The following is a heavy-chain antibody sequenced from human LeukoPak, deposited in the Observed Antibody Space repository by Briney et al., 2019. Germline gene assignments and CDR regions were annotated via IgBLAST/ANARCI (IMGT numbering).Heavy chain of an antibody. V-gene: IGHV1-69*05. CDR3: ARASGYSYGPPGDAFDI. Sequence: SVKVSCKASGGTFSSYAISWVRQAPGQGLEWMGRIIPIFGTANYAQKFQGRVTITTDESTSTAYMELSSLRSEDTAVYYCARASGYSYGPPGDAFDIWGQGTMVTVSS. J-gene: IGHJ3*02. CDR1: GGTFSSYA. D-gene: IGHD5-18*01. CDR2: IIPIFGTA.